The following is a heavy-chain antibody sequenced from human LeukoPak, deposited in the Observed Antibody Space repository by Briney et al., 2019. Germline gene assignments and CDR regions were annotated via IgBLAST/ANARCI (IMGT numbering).Heavy chain of an antibody. CDR3: AKDPPTTVTNLYGDY. Sequence: GGSLRLSCAASGFTFSSYAMSWVRQAPGKGLEWVSAISGSGGSTYYADSVKGRFTISRDNSKNTLYLQMNSLRAEAMAVYYCAKDPPTTVTNLYGDYWGQGTLVTVSS. D-gene: IGHD4-17*01. J-gene: IGHJ4*02. CDR2: ISGSGGST. V-gene: IGHV3-23*01. CDR1: GFTFSSYA.